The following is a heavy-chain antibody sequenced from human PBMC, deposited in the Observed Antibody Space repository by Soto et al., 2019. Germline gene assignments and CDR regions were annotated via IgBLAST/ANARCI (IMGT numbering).Heavy chain of an antibody. Sequence: QVQLVESGGGVVQPGRSLRLSCAASGFTFSSYAMHWVRQAPGKGLEWVAVISYDGSNKYYADSVKGRFTISRDNSKNTLYLQMNSLRAEDTAVYYCARDVGGVNYYYGMDVWGQGTTVTVSS. D-gene: IGHD3-16*01. V-gene: IGHV3-30-3*01. CDR1: GFTFSSYA. CDR2: ISYDGSNK. CDR3: ARDVGGVNYYYGMDV. J-gene: IGHJ6*02.